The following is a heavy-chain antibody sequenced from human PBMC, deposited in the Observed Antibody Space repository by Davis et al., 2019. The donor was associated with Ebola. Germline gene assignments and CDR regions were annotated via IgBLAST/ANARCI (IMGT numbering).Heavy chain of an antibody. D-gene: IGHD3-10*01. CDR2: IIPIFGTA. CDR3: AREVLGLDP. V-gene: IGHV1-69*06. CDR1: GGTFSSYA. J-gene: IGHJ5*02. Sequence: AASVKVSCKASGGTFSSYATSWVRQAPGQGLEWMGGIIPIFGTANYAQKFQGRVTITADKSTSTAYMELSSLRSEDTAVYYCAREVLGLDPWGQGTLVTVSS.